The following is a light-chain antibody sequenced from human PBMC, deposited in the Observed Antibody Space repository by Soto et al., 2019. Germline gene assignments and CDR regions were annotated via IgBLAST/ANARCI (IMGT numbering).Light chain of an antibody. CDR3: QSADSTHGV. J-gene: IGLJ3*02. CDR2: KDS. CDR1: ALPKQY. Sequence: SYELTQPPSVSVSPGQTARITCSGDALPKQYAYWYQQKPGQAPVLVIYKDSERPSGIPERFSGSSSGTTVTLTISGVQAEDEADYYCQSADSTHGVFGGGTKLTVL. V-gene: IGLV3-25*02.